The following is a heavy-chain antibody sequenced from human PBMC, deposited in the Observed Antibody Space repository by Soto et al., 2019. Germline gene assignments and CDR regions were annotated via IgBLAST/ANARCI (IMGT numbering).Heavy chain of an antibody. V-gene: IGHV3-66*01. CDR1: GFTVSSNY. CDR3: ARTCSGGTCSFDY. D-gene: IGHD2-15*01. Sequence: EVQLVESGGGLVQPGGSLRLSCAASGFTVSSNYMSWVRQAPGKGLEWVSVVYSGGSTYYADSVKGRFTISRDNSENTLYLQMNSLRAEDTAVYYCARTCSGGTCSFDYWGHGTLVTVSS. J-gene: IGHJ4*01. CDR2: VYSGGST.